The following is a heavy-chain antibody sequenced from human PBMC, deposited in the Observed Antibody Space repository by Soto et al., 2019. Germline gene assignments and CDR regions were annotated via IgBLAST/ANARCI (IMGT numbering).Heavy chain of an antibody. V-gene: IGHV4-31*03. CDR2: IYYIGST. Sequence: QVQLQESGPGLVKPSQTLSLTCTVSGGSISSGGYYWSWIRQHPGKGLVWIGYIYYIGSTDYNPYLKIRVTISVDTAKHPFSLKLSSVTAADTAVYYCARDLRGYSYGQPVDAFDIRCQGTMVTVSS. CDR1: GGSISSGGYY. CDR3: ARDLRGYSYGQPVDAFDI. J-gene: IGHJ3*02. D-gene: IGHD5-18*01.